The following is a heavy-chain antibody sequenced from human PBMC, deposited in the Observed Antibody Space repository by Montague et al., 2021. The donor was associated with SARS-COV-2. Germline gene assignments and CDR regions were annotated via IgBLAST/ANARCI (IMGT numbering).Heavy chain of an antibody. D-gene: IGHD5-24*01. CDR2: IYYRGST. CDR1: GGSINSSY. Sequence: SETLSLTCTVSGGSINSSYWSWIRQPPGKGLEWIGCIYYRGSTNYNPSLTTRVTISVDTSKNQFSLKLNSMTAADTAVYYCAREDRWNWFDHWGQGTLVIVSS. CDR3: AREDRWNWFDH. V-gene: IGHV4-59*01. J-gene: IGHJ5*02.